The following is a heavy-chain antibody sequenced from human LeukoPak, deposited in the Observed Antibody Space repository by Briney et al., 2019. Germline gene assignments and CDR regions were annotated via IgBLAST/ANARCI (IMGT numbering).Heavy chain of an antibody. Sequence: GESLKISCKGSGYRFTTYWIGWVRQMPGKGLEWMGIIYPADSDTRYSPSFQGQVTISADKSISTAYLQWSSLKASDTAMYYCARRFRGGLFGGRRSGSWFDPWGQGTLVTVSS. D-gene: IGHD3-16*02. CDR2: IYPADSDT. J-gene: IGHJ5*02. CDR1: GYRFTTYW. CDR3: ARRFRGGLFGGRRSGSWFDP. V-gene: IGHV5-51*01.